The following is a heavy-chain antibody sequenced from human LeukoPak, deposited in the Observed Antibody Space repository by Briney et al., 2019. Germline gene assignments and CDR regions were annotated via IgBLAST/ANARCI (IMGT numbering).Heavy chain of an antibody. V-gene: IGHV4-34*01. Sequence: SETLSLTCAVYGGSFSGYYWSWIRQPPGKGLEWIGKINHSASTNYNPSLKSRVTISVDTSKNQFSLKLSSVTAADTAVYYGARRYGSGSYNWFDPWGQGTLVTVSS. CDR3: ARRYGSGSYNWFDP. CDR1: GGSFSGYY. J-gene: IGHJ5*02. CDR2: INHSAST. D-gene: IGHD3-10*01.